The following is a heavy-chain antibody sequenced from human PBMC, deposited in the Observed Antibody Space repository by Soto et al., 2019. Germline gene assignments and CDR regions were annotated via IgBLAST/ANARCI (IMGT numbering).Heavy chain of an antibody. CDR2: IFSDDDK. CDR1: GFSLTIPRLG. V-gene: IGHV2-26*01. D-gene: IGHD1-1*01. Sequence: QVTLKESGPVLVKPTETLTLTCTVSGFSLTIPRLGVSWVRQPPGKALEWLAHIFSDDDKSYSTSLQSRLTISQDTSKCQVFLSMTNMGPADTARYYCSRMPGKWGSDYYYFGRDVWGQGTTVTVSS. CDR3: SRMPGKWGSDYYYFGRDV. J-gene: IGHJ6*02.